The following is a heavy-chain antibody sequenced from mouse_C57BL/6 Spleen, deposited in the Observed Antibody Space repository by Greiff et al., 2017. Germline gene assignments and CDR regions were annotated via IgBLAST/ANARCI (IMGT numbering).Heavy chain of an antibody. D-gene: IGHD1-1*01. CDR3: GYGSSWFAY. Sequence: VHVKQSGPELVKPGASVKISCKASGYTFTDYYMNWVKQSHGQSLEWIGDINPNNGGTSYNQKFKGKATLTVDKSSSTAYMELRSLTSEDSAVYYCGYGSSWFAYWGQGTLVTVSA. CDR1: GYTFTDYY. J-gene: IGHJ3*01. V-gene: IGHV1-26*01. CDR2: INPNNGGT.